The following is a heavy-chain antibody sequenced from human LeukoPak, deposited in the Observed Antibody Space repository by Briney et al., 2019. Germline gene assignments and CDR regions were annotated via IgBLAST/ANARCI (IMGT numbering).Heavy chain of an antibody. D-gene: IGHD6-13*01. J-gene: IGHJ4*02. CDR3: ARDQGIAAVYYFDY. Sequence: PGRSLRLSCAASGFTFSSYGMHWVRQAPGKGLEWVAVISYDGTNKYYADSVKGRFTISRDNSKNTLYLQMNSLRAEDTAVYYCARDQGIAAVYYFDYWGQGTLVTVSS. CDR2: ISYDGTNK. V-gene: IGHV3-30*03. CDR1: GFTFSSYG.